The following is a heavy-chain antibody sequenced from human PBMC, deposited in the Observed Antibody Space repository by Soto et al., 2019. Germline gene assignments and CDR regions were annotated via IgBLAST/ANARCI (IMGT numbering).Heavy chain of an antibody. V-gene: IGHV3-23*01. J-gene: IGHJ6*01. CDR1: GFPLSTYG. CDR2: ITGTGGNT. CDR3: ARIRGYWYGLDV. Sequence: EVQLLESGGGLVQPGGSLRLSCAASGFPLSTYGMTWVRQAPGKGLEWVSAITGTGGNTYYVDSVKGRFTSSRDNSKNMLYLQMNSLRVEDTAVYYCARIRGYWYGLDVX.